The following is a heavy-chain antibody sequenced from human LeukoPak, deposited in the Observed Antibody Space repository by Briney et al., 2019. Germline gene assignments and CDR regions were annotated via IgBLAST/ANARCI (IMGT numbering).Heavy chain of an antibody. V-gene: IGHV4-59*01. CDR3: ARAPYDFWSGDPPYYYYYMDV. Sequence: SETLSLTCTVSGGSISDYYRGWIRQPPGKGLEWIGYFYNSGGSTYNPSLKSRVTISVDTSKEQFSLKVNSVTAADTAVYYCARAPYDFWSGDPPYYYYYMDVWGKGTTVTVSS. D-gene: IGHD3-3*01. J-gene: IGHJ6*03. CDR1: GGSISDYY. CDR2: FYNSGGS.